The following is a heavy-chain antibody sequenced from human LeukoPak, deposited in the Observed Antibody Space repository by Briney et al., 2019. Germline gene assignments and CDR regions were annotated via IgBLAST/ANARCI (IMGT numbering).Heavy chain of an antibody. CDR3: ARDLGYGYSDS. CDR2: IYHTGTT. J-gene: IGHJ4*02. CDR1: VYSIGNDNH. Sequence: SETLSLTATVSVYSIGNDNHWAWFGHPPGKGLDWVGSIYHTGTTYYSPSLKSRVTISVDTSKNQFSLNLNSVTAADTAVYYCARDLGYGYSDSWGQGTLVTVSS. D-gene: IGHD5-18*01. V-gene: IGHV4-38-2*02.